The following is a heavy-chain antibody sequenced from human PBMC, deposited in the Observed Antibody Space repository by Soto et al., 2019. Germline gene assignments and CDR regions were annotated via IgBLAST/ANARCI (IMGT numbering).Heavy chain of an antibody. CDR2: IKQDGSEK. D-gene: IGHD3-3*01. V-gene: IGHV3-7*01. J-gene: IGHJ6*03. CDR1: GFTFSSYW. Sequence: EVQLVESGGGLVQPGGSLRLSCAASGFTFSSYWMSWVRQAPGKGLERVANIKQDGSEKYYVDSVKGRFTISRDNAKNSLYLQMNSLRAEDTAVYYCARTITIFGVVPPVKYMDVWGKGTTVTV. CDR3: ARTITIFGVVPPVKYMDV.